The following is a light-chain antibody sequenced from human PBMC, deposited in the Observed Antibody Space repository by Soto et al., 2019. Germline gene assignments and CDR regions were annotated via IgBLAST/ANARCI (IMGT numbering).Light chain of an antibody. J-gene: IGKJ1*01. CDR3: QHFYNWPPWT. Sequence: EIVMTQSPATLSVSPGQRATLSCRASQSITNNHLAWYQQKPGQAPRLLIYGASSRATGVPPRFSGSGSGSEFTLTIISLQSEDSAVYHCQHFYNWPPWTFGQGTKVEIK. V-gene: IGKV3-15*01. CDR1: QSITNN. CDR2: GAS.